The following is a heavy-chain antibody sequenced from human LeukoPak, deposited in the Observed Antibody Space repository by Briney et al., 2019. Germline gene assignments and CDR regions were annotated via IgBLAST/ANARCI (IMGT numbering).Heavy chain of an antibody. Sequence: ASVKVSCKASGYTFTGYYMHWVRQAPGQGLEWMGWINPNSGGTNYAQKFQGRVTMTRDASISTAYMELSRLRSDDTAVYYCATSTARVVGYYYYMDVWGKGTTVTVSS. CDR3: ATSTARVVGYYYYMDV. J-gene: IGHJ6*03. V-gene: IGHV1-2*02. CDR1: GYTFTGYY. D-gene: IGHD5-18*01. CDR2: INPNSGGT.